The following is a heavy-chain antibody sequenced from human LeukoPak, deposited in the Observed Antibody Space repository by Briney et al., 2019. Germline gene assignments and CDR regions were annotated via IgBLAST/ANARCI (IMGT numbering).Heavy chain of an antibody. CDR1: GYTFTGYY. J-gene: IGHJ4*02. CDR3: ASALYCSGGSCYDY. V-gene: IGHV1-2*02. CDR2: INPNSGGT. Sequence: ASVKVSCKASGYTFTGYYMHWVRQAPGQGLEWMGWINPNSGGTNHAQKFQGRVTMTRDTSISTAYMELSRLRSDDTAVYYCASALYCSGGSCYDYWGQGTLVTVSS. D-gene: IGHD2-15*01.